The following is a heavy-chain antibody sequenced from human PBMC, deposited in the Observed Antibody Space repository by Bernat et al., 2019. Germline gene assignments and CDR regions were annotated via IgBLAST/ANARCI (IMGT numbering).Heavy chain of an antibody. Sequence: QLQLQESGSGLVKPSQTLSLTCTVSGGSISSDYYSWNWIRQPPGQGLEWIGYIYHSGGTYYSPSLKSRVIISIDRSKNQFSLKLTSVTAADTAVYYCVRGMCSGGSCGYPVDFFDIWGQGTMVTVSS. V-gene: IGHV4-30-2*01. CDR2: IYHSGGT. D-gene: IGHD2-15*01. CDR3: VRGMCSGGSCGYPVDFFDI. CDR1: GGSISSDYYS. J-gene: IGHJ3*02.